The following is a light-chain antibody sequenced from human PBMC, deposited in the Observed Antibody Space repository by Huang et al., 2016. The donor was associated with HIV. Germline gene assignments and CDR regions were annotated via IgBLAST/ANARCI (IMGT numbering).Light chain of an antibody. Sequence: EIVMTQSPGTLSESPGERVTLSCRASQSVSSNLGWYQQKPGQAPRLLIYGASTRAPGIPGRFSGSGFGTDFTLTISILQSEACAVYYCQQYNNWPWTFGQGTKVEI. J-gene: IGKJ1*01. V-gene: IGKV3D-15*01. CDR2: GAS. CDR1: QSVSSN. CDR3: QQYNNWPWT.